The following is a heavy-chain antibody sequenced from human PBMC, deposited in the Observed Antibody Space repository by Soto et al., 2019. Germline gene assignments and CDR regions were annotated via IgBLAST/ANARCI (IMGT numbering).Heavy chain of an antibody. CDR2: INPNSGDT. Sequence: ASVKVSCKASGYTFTGYYVHWVRQAPGQGLEWMGWINPNSGDTYLAQRFQGRVTMNRDTSIGTAYMELRGLTSDDTAEYYCAKGGAIVAAGTRVYLYNAMDVWGQGTPVTVSS. CDR1: GYTFTGYY. D-gene: IGHD6-13*01. V-gene: IGHV1-2*02. J-gene: IGHJ6*02. CDR3: AKGGAIVAAGTRVYLYNAMDV.